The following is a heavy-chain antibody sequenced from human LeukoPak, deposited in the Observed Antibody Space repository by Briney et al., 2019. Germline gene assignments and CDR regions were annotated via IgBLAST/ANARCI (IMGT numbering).Heavy chain of an antibody. CDR3: ARSGGNTAMVRILDYYFDY. V-gene: IGHV1-69*01. CDR2: IIPIFGTA. CDR1: GGTFSSCA. J-gene: IGHJ4*02. D-gene: IGHD5-18*01. Sequence: GSSVKVSCKASGGTFSSCAISWVRQAPGQGLEWMGGIIPIFGTANYAQKFKGRVTITAGESTSTAYMELSSLRSEDTAVYYCARSGGNTAMVRILDYYFDYWGQGTLVTVSS.